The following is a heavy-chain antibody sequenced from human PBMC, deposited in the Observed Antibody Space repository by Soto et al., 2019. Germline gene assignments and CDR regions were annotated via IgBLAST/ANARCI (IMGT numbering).Heavy chain of an antibody. CDR2: IYYTGST. CDR3: ARANWYSEY. J-gene: IGHJ4*02. V-gene: IGHV4-59*11. CDR1: GGSINNHY. D-gene: IGHD7-27*01. Sequence: QVHLQESGPGLVKPSETLSLTCTVSGGSINNHYWSWIRQPPGKGLEWIVYIYYTGSTNYNPSLTSRVTMSVDTANNQCSLNLTSLTAADTAIYYCARANWYSEYWGQGTLVTVSS.